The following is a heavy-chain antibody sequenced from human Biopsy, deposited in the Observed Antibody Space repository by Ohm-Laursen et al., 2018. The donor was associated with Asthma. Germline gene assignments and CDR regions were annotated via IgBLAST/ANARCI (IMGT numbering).Heavy chain of an antibody. V-gene: IGHV3-30*18. Sequence: SLRLSCTASGFSFSNFGMHWVRQAPGKGLEWVAVISFDGSNEDYADSVKGRFTISRDNSKNTLFLEMNSLRPEDTAIYYCAKELFPGWELRRGPDSWGQGTLVTVSS. CDR2: ISFDGSNE. CDR1: GFSFSNFG. J-gene: IGHJ4*02. D-gene: IGHD1-26*01. CDR3: AKELFPGWELRRGPDS.